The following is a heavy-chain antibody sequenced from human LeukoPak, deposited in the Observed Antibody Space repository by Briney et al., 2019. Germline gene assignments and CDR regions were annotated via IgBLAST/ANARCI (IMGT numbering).Heavy chain of an antibody. CDR1: GFTFSDHY. CDR2: ISSSGSTI. J-gene: IGHJ6*04. CDR3: AELGITMIGGV. Sequence: GGSLRLSCAASGFTFSDHYLDWVRQAPGKGLEWVPYISSSGSTIYYADSVKGRFTISRDNAKNSLYLQMNSLRAEDTAVYYCAELGITMIGGVWGKGTTVTISS. V-gene: IGHV3-11*04. D-gene: IGHD3-10*02.